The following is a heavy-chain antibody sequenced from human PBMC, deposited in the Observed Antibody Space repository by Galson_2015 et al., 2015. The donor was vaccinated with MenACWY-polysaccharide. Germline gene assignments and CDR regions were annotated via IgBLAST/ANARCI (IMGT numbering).Heavy chain of an antibody. Sequence: SLRLSCAASGFTFSSYAMSWVRQAPGQGLEWVSAISGGGDTTYYADSVKGRFTISRDNSKNTLFLQMSSLRAEDTAVYYCAKDGWFEGGSSTFDIWGQGTVVTVSS. CDR2: ISGGGDTT. CDR3: AKDGWFEGGSSTFDI. J-gene: IGHJ3*02. CDR1: GFTFSSYA. V-gene: IGHV3-23*01. D-gene: IGHD3-10*01.